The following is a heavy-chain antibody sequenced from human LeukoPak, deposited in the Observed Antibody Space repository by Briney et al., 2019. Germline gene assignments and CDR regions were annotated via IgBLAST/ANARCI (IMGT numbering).Heavy chain of an antibody. J-gene: IGHJ4*02. D-gene: IGHD5-12*01. Sequence: SGGSLRLSCAASGFTFSGSAMHWVRQASGKGLGWVGRIRSKANSYATAYAASVKRRFTISRDDSKNTPYLQMNSLKTEDTAVYYCTTDPSWGVATLYYFDYWGQGTLVTVSS. V-gene: IGHV3-73*01. CDR2: IRSKANSYAT. CDR1: GFTFSGSA. CDR3: TTDPSWGVATLYYFDY.